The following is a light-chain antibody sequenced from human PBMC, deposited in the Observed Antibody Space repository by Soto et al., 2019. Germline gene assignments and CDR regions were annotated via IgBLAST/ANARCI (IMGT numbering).Light chain of an antibody. CDR2: GTN. V-gene: IGLV7-43*01. CDR1: TGAVTSDHS. J-gene: IGLJ3*02. CDR3: LLYYGGAVV. Sequence: QAVVTQEPSLTVSPGGTVTLTCASSTGAVTSDHSANWLQQKPGQAPRALIYGTNHKHSWIPARFSASLLGVKAALTLSGAQPEDEADYYCLLYYGGAVVFGGGTKVTVL.